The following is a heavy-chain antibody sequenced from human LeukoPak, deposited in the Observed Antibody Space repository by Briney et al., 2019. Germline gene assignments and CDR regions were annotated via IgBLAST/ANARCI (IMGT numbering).Heavy chain of an antibody. D-gene: IGHD6-13*01. CDR2: IYYSGST. CDR3: ARSAPIAATTWFDP. V-gene: IGHV4-39*01. CDR1: GGSISSSSYY. Sequence: SETLSLTCTVSGGSISSSSYYWGWIRQPPGKGLEWIGSIYYSGSTYYNPSLTSRVTISVDTSKNQFSLKLSSVTAADTAVYYCARSAPIAATTWFDPWGQGTLVTVSS. J-gene: IGHJ5*02.